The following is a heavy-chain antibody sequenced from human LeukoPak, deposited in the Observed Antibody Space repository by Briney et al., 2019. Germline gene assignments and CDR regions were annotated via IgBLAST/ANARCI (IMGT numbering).Heavy chain of an antibody. D-gene: IGHD2-2*01. Sequence: VASVKVSYKASGYTFTSYDINWVRQAPGQGLEWMGRMNPNSGNTGYAQKFQGRVTMTRNTSISTAYMELSSLRSEDTAVYYCAREWHCSSTSCNNWFDPWGQGTLVTVSS. CDR2: MNPNSGNT. J-gene: IGHJ5*02. V-gene: IGHV1-8*01. CDR3: AREWHCSSTSCNNWFDP. CDR1: GYTFTSYD.